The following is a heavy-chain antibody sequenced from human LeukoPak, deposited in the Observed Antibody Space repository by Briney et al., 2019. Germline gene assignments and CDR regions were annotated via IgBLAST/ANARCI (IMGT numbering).Heavy chain of an antibody. CDR2: IIPIFGTA. V-gene: IGHV1-69*06. D-gene: IGHD2-2*01. CDR3: ARGDCSSTSCYASWFDP. Sequence: ASVKLSCKASGGTFSSYAISWVRQAPGQGLEWMGGIIPIFGTANYAQKFQGRVTITADKSTSTAYMELSSLRSEDTAVYYCARGDCSSTSCYASWFDPWGQGTLVTVSS. CDR1: GGTFSSYA. J-gene: IGHJ5*02.